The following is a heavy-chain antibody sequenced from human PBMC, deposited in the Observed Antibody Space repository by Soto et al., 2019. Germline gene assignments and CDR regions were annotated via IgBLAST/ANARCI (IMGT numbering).Heavy chain of an antibody. CDR2: VIPLFDTA. J-gene: IGHJ6*02. Sequence: QVQVVQSGAEVKKPGSSVKVSCKVSGGIFTNNAISWVRQAPGQGLEWLGGVIPLFDTAYYAQIFRGRRRISADGAKTTAYMELSGLTSADTAVYFCATGGHNDGYNFYHGMDVWGQGTPVTVS. V-gene: IGHV1-69*01. CDR1: GGIFTNNA. CDR3: ATGGHNDGYNFYHGMDV. D-gene: IGHD5-18*01.